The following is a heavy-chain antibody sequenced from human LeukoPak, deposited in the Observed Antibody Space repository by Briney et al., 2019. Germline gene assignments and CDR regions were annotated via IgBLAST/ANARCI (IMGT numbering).Heavy chain of an antibody. CDR2: ISGGITK. Sequence: PGGSLRLSCVASGFTFSTYSMPWVRQGPGKGLEWVSRISGGITKYYTDSVKGGFTISRGNSKNKLYLVKNSLRDEDAAVYYCARDVNGDGSRPSDYWGQGTLVTVSS. CDR3: ARDVNGDGSRPSDY. CDR1: GFTFSTYS. D-gene: IGHD2-21*01. V-gene: IGHV3-23*01. J-gene: IGHJ4*02.